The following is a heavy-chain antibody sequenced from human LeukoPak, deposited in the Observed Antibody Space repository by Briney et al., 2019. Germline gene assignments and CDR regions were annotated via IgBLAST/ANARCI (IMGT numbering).Heavy chain of an antibody. CDR3: ARGSGYSYGYRDAFDI. CDR2: IYPGDSDT. D-gene: IGHD5-18*01. V-gene: IGHV5-51*01. Sequence: GESLKISCKGSGYSFTSYWFGWGRQMPGKGLEWMGIIYPGDSDTRYSPSFQGQVTSSADKSISTAYLQWSSLKASDTAMYYCARGSGYSYGYRDAFDIWGQGTMVTVSS. CDR1: GYSFTSYW. J-gene: IGHJ3*02.